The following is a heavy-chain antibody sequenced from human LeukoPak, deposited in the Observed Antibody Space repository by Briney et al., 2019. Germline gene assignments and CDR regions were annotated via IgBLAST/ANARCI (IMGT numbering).Heavy chain of an antibody. V-gene: IGHV1-18*01. J-gene: IGHJ4*02. CDR3: ARGGTIFGVVITPSFDY. CDR1: GYTFTSYD. Sequence: ASVKVSCKASGYTFTSYDINWVRQAPGQGLEWMGWISAYNGNTNYAQKLQGRVTMTTDTSTSTAYMELRSLRSDDTAVYYCARGGTIFGVVITPSFDYWGQGTLVTVSS. D-gene: IGHD3-3*01. CDR2: ISAYNGNT.